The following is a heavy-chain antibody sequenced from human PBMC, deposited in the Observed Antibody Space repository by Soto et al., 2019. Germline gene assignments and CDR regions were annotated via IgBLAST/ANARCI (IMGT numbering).Heavy chain of an antibody. Sequence: SVKVSCKASGGTFSSYTISWVRQAPRQGLEWMGRIIPILGIANHAQKFQGRVTITADKSTSTAYMELSSLRSEDTAVYYCARDHGLGATTSAAFDIWGQGTMVT. CDR3: ARDHGLGATTSAAFDI. D-gene: IGHD1-26*01. CDR2: IIPILGIA. V-gene: IGHV1-69*04. J-gene: IGHJ3*02. CDR1: GGTFSSYT.